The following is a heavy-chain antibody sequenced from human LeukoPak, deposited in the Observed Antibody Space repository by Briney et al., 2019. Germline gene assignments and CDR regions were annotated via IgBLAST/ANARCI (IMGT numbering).Heavy chain of an antibody. J-gene: IGHJ4*02. V-gene: IGHV3-23*01. CDR1: GFTFSSYA. D-gene: IGHD3-3*01. CDR3: AKDYDFWSGYYRRPHYFDY. CDR2: ISGSGGST. Sequence: GGSLRLSCAASGFTFSSYAMSWVRQAPGKGLEWVSAISGSGGSTYYADSVKGRFTISRDNSKNTLYLQMNSLRAEDTAVYYCAKDYDFWSGYYRRPHYFDYWGQGTLVTVSS.